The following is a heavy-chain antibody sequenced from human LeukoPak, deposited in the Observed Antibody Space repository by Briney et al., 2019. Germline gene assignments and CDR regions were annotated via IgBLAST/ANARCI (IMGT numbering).Heavy chain of an antibody. D-gene: IGHD6-19*01. V-gene: IGHV3-15*07. CDR3: TRGQWLDFDY. Sequence: PGGSLRLSCVASGFTFNNAWMNWVRQAPGKGLEWVGRIKSKADGGTTDYAVPVKGRFTISRDDSKNTLYLQMDSLKTEDTAVYYCTRGQWLDFDYWGQGTLVTVSS. J-gene: IGHJ4*02. CDR2: IKSKADGGTT. CDR1: GFTFNNAW.